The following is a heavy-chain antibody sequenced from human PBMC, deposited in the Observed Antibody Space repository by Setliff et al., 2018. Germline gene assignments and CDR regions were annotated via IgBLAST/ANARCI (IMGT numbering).Heavy chain of an antibody. D-gene: IGHD3-3*01. CDR3: ARAFTYYNFWSGYGYGMDV. Sequence: ASETLSLTCTVSGGSISSGSYYWSWIRQPAGKGLEWIGRIYTSGSTNYNPSLKSRVTISVDTSKNQFSLKLSSVTAADTAVYYCARAFTYYNFWSGYGYGMDVWGQGTTVTV. CDR2: IYTSGST. V-gene: IGHV4-61*02. CDR1: GGSISSGSYY. J-gene: IGHJ6*02.